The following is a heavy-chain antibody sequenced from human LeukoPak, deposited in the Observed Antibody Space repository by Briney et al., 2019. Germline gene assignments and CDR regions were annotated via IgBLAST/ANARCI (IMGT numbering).Heavy chain of an antibody. D-gene: IGHD5-18*01. CDR1: GFTFRSYA. J-gene: IGHJ1*01. Sequence: GGSLRLSCVASGFTFRSYAMTWVRQAPGKGLEWVSGISGSGGSTYYADSVRGRFTTSRDNSKNTLYLQMNSLRAEDTAVYYCFGYPEYFQHWGQGTLVTVSS. CDR3: FGYPEYFQH. V-gene: IGHV3-23*01. CDR2: ISGSGGST.